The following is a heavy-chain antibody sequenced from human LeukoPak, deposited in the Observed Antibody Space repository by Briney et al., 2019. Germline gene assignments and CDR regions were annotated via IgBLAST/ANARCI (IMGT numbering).Heavy chain of an antibody. D-gene: IGHD6-13*01. V-gene: IGHV3-7*01. Sequence: GGSLRLSCAASGFTFSSYWMSWVRQAPGKGLEWVANIKQDGSEKYYVDSVKGRFTISRDNAKNSLYLQMNSLRAEDTAVYYCARDFGQQLVGFDYWGQGTLVTVSS. CDR1: GFTFSSYW. CDR2: IKQDGSEK. CDR3: ARDFGQQLVGFDY. J-gene: IGHJ4*02.